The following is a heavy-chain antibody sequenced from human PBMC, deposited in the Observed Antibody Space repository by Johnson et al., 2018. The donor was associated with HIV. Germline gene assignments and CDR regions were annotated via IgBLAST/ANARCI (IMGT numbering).Heavy chain of an antibody. J-gene: IGHJ3*02. Sequence: MQLVESGGGLVKAGGSLRLSCAASGFTFSSYWMHWVRQAPGKGLVWVSRINSDGSSTSYADSVKGRFTISRDNSKNTLYLQMNSLRAEDTAFYYCARVVKYYDSIGYSTRGGDGLDIWGQGTVVTVSS. CDR2: INSDGSST. CDR3: ARVVKYYDSIGYSTRGGDGLDI. D-gene: IGHD3-22*01. CDR1: GFTFSSYW. V-gene: IGHV3-74*02.